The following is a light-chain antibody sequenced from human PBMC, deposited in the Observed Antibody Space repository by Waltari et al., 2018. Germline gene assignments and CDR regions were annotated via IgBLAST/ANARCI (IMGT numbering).Light chain of an antibody. Sequence: RPSQRVRTNVSWYQQTPGQAPRLIIYDASTRATGIPDRFSGSGSGTEFILSISSLQSEDFAIYYYQQYNKWPPWTFGQGTKVEIK. CDR2: DAS. V-gene: IGKV3D-15*01. J-gene: IGKJ1*01. CDR3: QQYNKWPPWT. CDR1: QRVRTN.